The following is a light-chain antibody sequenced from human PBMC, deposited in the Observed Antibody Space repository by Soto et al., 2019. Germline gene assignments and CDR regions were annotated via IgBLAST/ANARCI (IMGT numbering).Light chain of an antibody. V-gene: IGKV3-11*01. CDR2: DAS. J-gene: IGKJ4*01. CDR1: QSVSSY. Sequence: EIVLTQSPATLSLSPGERATLSCRASQSVSSYLAWYQQKPGQAPRLLIYDASNRATGIPARFSGSGSGTDFTLTISSLKPEDFAVYYCQQRSNWPSFGGGTKVDIK. CDR3: QQRSNWPS.